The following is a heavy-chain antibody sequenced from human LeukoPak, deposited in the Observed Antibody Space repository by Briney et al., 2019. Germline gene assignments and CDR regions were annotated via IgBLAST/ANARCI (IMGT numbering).Heavy chain of an antibody. J-gene: IGHJ4*02. CDR1: GGSFSGYY. CDR2: INHSGST. V-gene: IGHV4-34*01. D-gene: IGHD3-10*01. Sequence: SETLSLTCAVYGGSFSGYYWSWIRQPPGKRLEWIGEINHSGSTNYNPSLKSRVTISVDTSKNQFSLKLSSVTAADTAVYYCARPSYYYGSGSYYKGRYYFDYWGQGTLVTVSS. CDR3: ARPSYYYGSGSYYKGRYYFDY.